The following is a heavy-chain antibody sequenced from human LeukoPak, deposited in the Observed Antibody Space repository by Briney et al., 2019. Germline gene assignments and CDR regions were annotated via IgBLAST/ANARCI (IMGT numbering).Heavy chain of an antibody. V-gene: IGHV3-21*01. CDR2: ISSSSSYI. D-gene: IGHD6-6*01. Sequence: GSLTLSCAASGFTFSSYSMNWVRQAPGKGLEWVSSISSSSSYIYYADSVKGRFTISRDNAKNSLYLQMNSLRAEDTAVYYCARLIRGVAAPINWFDPWGQGTLVTVSS. J-gene: IGHJ5*02. CDR3: ARLIRGVAAPINWFDP. CDR1: GFTFSSYS.